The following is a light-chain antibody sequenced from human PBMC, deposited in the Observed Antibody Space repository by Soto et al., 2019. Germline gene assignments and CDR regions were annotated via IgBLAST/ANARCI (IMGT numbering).Light chain of an antibody. J-gene: IGKJ1*01. CDR3: QQHGNSNRT. Sequence: EIVLTQSPGTLSLSPGERATLPCRASQNITNSYVAWYQHKPGQAPRLLIYGASSRATGIPVRFSGSGSGTDFTLTISRLEPEDFAVYYCQQHGNSNRTFGQGTKVDIX. CDR1: QNITNSY. CDR2: GAS. V-gene: IGKV3-20*01.